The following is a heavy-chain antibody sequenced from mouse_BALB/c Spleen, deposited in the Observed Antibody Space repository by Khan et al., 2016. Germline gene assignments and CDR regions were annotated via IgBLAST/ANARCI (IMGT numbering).Heavy chain of an antibody. CDR1: GFTFRNYA. D-gene: IGHD2-1*01. CDR3: TSEDCGNCGDYFEY. Sequence: EVELVESGGGLVKPGESLKLSCAVFGFTFRNYAMSWFRQIPQQRLVWVAFISTGVNSYYADRVMGRFTIPRDNARYILYLQMCNLWFNDTAMFFCTSEDCGNCGDYFEYWGQGTSLTVSS. CDR2: ISTGVNS. V-gene: IGHV5-6-5*01. J-gene: IGHJ2*03.